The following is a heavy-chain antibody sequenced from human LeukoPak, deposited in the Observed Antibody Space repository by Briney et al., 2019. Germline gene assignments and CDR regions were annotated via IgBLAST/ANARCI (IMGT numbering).Heavy chain of an antibody. CDR3: AKETVGYYYYYYGMDV. Sequence: PGGSLRLSCGASGFTFSSYAMSWGRHAPGKGLEWVSAISGSGGSTYYADSVKGRFTISRDNSKNTLYLQMNSLRAEDTAVYYCAKETVGYYYYYYGMDVWGQGTTVTVSS. CDR2: ISGSGGST. D-gene: IGHD1-26*01. CDR1: GFTFSSYA. J-gene: IGHJ6*02. V-gene: IGHV3-23*01.